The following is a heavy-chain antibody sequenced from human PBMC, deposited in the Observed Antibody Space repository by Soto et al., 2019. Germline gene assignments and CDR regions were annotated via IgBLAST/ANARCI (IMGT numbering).Heavy chain of an antibody. CDR1: GYSFTPYW. J-gene: IGHJ6*02. Sequence: GESLQISCQASGYSFTPYWIAWVRQLPGKGLELMGILNPGDFDTRYSPSFQGQVTISADRSTSTAYLQWTSLQASDTAIYYCARHEQFYYHYYGMDVWGQGTTVTVSS. V-gene: IGHV5-51*01. CDR3: ARHEQFYYHYYGMDV. D-gene: IGHD6-19*01. CDR2: LNPGDFDT.